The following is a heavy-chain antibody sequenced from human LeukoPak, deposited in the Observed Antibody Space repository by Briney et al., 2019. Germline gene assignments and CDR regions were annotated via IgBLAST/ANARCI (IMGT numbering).Heavy chain of an antibody. J-gene: IGHJ5*02. Sequence: PGGSLRLSCAASGFTFSSYAMHWVRQAPGKGLEWVAVISYDGSNKYYADSVKGRFTISRDNSKNTLYLQMNSLRAEDTAVYYRARGGYSSGWNWFDPWGQGTLVTVSS. CDR3: ARGGYSSGWNWFDP. CDR2: ISYDGSNK. D-gene: IGHD6-19*01. V-gene: IGHV3-30-3*01. CDR1: GFTFSSYA.